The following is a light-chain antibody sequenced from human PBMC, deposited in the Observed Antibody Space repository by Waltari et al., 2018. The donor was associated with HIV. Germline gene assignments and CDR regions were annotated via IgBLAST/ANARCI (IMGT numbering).Light chain of an antibody. CDR2: LAS. V-gene: IGKV1-9*01. CDR3: QQADFYPVT. CDR1: QAINNY. Sequence: DVQLTQSPSFLSASVGDRVTITCRASQAINNYFAWHQQKPGKAPKLLINLASALQSGVPSRFSGSGSGTEFTLTIRGLQPEDLATYYCQQADFYPVTFGGGTRVEIK. J-gene: IGKJ4*01.